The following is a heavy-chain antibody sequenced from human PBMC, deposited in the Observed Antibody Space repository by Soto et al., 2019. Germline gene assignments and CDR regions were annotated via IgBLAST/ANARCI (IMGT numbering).Heavy chain of an antibody. CDR2: INSDGSST. D-gene: IGHD3-10*01. CDR3: ARAGKKRNGMDG. J-gene: IGHJ6*02. Sequence: GGSLRLSCADSGFTFSSYWMHWVRQAPGKGLVWVSRINSDGSSTNYADSVKGRFTISRDNAKNTLYLQMNSLRAEDTAVYYCARAGKKRNGMDGWGQGTTVTVSS. V-gene: IGHV3-74*01. CDR1: GFTFSSYW.